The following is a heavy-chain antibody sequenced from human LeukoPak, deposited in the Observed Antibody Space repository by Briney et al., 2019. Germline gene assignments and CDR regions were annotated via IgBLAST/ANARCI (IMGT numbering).Heavy chain of an antibody. V-gene: IGHV3-21*01. CDR2: ISSSSSYI. CDR1: GFTFSSYS. CDR3: AREADSSSWYGPAPFDY. D-gene: IGHD6-13*01. Sequence: GGSLRLSCAASGFTFSSYSMNWVRQAPGKGLEWVSSISSSSSYIYYADSVKGRFTISRDNAKNSLYLQMNSLRAEDTAVYYCAREADSSSWYGPAPFDYWGQGTLVTVSS. J-gene: IGHJ4*02.